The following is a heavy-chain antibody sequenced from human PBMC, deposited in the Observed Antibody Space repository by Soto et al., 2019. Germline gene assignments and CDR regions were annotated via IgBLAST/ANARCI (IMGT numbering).Heavy chain of an antibody. Sequence: QVQLVESGGGVVQPGRSLRLSCAASGFTFSSYGMHWVRQAPGKGLEWVADIWYDGSNKYYADSVKGRFTVSRDNSRNTLDLQRNSLRVEDTALYYCARVGEQQGEDYWGQGTLVTVSS. J-gene: IGHJ4*02. CDR1: GFTFSSYG. D-gene: IGHD3-10*01. CDR2: IWYDGSNK. CDR3: ARVGEQQGEDY. V-gene: IGHV3-33*01.